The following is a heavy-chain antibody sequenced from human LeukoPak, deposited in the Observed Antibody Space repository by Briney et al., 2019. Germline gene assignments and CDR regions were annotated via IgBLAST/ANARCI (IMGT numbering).Heavy chain of an antibody. CDR1: GGTFSSYA. CDR2: IIPIFGTA. CDR3: ARGALGYCSSTSCYEYYYYGMDV. J-gene: IGHJ6*02. D-gene: IGHD2-2*01. Sequence: ASVKVSCKASGGTFSSYAISWVRQAPGQGLEWMGGIIPIFGTANYAQKFQGRVTITADESTSTAYMELSSLRSEDTAVYYCARGALGYCSSTSCYEYYYYGMDVWGQGTTVTVSS. V-gene: IGHV1-69*13.